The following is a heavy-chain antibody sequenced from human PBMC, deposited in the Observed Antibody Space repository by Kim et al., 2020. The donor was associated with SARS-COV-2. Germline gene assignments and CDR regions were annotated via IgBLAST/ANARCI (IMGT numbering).Heavy chain of an antibody. CDR1: GFTFSSYA. D-gene: IGHD3-3*01. V-gene: IGHV3-30-3*01. J-gene: IGHJ4*02. Sequence: GGSLRLSCAASGFTFSSYAMHWVRQAPGKGLEWVAVISYDGSNKYYADSVKGRFTISRDNSKNTLYLQMNSLRAEDTAVYYCARVRRRVWSGLDYWGQGTLVTVSS. CDR2: ISYDGSNK. CDR3: ARVRRRVWSGLDY.